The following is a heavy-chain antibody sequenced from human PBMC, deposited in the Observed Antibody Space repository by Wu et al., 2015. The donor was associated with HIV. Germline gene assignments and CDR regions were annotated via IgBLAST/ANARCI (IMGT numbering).Heavy chain of an antibody. V-gene: IGHV1-8*01. CDR2: MNPKTGNT. D-gene: IGHD3-16*01. CDR3: VRGARGMPKGAFDI. CDR1: GYTFTSYD. J-gene: IGHJ3*02. Sequence: QVQLVQSGAEVKKPGASVKVSCKASGYTFTSYDINWVRQATGQGLEWMGWMNPKTGNTGYAQKFQGRVTMTRDNSISSAYMELSSLRSEDTAIYYCVRGARGMPKGAFDIWGQGTLVIVSS.